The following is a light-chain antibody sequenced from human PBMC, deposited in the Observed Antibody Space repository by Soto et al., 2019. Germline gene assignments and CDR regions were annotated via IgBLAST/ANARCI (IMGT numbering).Light chain of an antibody. CDR1: QSVSSTY. Sequence: EIVLTQSPGTLSLSPGERATLSCRASQSVSSTYLAWYQQKPGQAPRLLIYDASTRAAGVPDRVTGGGSGTDFTLTINALEPEDFALYFCQQYERPPFAFGQGTRLEI. CDR2: DAS. V-gene: IGKV3-20*01. CDR3: QQYERPPFA. J-gene: IGKJ2*01.